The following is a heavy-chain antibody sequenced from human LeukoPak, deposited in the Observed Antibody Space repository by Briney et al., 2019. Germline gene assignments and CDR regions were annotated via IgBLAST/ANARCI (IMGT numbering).Heavy chain of an antibody. Sequence: GGSLRLSCAASGFTFSSYGMSWVRQAPGKGLEWVAGISGSGGGTNYADSVKGRFTISRDNARNTLYLQMNSLRVEDTAAYFCAKRGVVIRVILVGFHKEAYYFDSWGQGALVTVSS. J-gene: IGHJ4*02. CDR2: ISGSGGGT. CDR1: GFTFSSYG. CDR3: AKRGVVIRVILVGFHKEAYYFDS. D-gene: IGHD3-22*01. V-gene: IGHV3-23*01.